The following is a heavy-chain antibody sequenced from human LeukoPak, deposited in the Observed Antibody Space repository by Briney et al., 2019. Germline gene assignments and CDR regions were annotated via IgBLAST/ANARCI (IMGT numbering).Heavy chain of an antibody. Sequence: ASVKVSCKASGYTFTSYDINWVRQATGQGLGWMGWMNPNSGNTGYAQKFQGRVTITRNTSISTAYMELSSLRSEDTAVYYCARGRAVAGRSPLDLGYWGQGTLVTVSS. D-gene: IGHD6-19*01. CDR3: ARGRAVAGRSPLDLGY. CDR2: MNPNSGNT. CDR1: GYTFTSYD. V-gene: IGHV1-8*03. J-gene: IGHJ4*02.